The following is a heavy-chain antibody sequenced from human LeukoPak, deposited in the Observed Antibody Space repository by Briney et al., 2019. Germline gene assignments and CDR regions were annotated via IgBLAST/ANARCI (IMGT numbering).Heavy chain of an antibody. V-gene: IGHV1-46*01. CDR2: INPSGGST. Sequence: ASVKVSCKASGYTFTSYYMHWVRQAPGQGLEWMGIINPSGGSTSYAQKFQGRVTMTRDTSTSTVYMELSSLRSEDTAVYYRAREPNNIAVAGTSGFDPWGQGTLVTVSS. CDR3: AREPNNIAVAGTSGFDP. J-gene: IGHJ5*02. D-gene: IGHD6-19*01. CDR1: GYTFTSYY.